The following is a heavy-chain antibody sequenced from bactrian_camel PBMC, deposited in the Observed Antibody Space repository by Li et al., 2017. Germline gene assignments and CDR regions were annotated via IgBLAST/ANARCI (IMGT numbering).Heavy chain of an antibody. Sequence: HVQLVESGGGSVQAGGSLRLSCTASGDTYGSWCMAWFRQSAGTEREGVAVIDDRGTHYADSVRGRFTISPDSAKNTLILQMNSLKPEDTAVYYCVAPLQPYSDFEPAKWGQGTQVTVS. D-gene: IGHD4*01. V-gene: IGHV3S55*01. CDR1: GDTYGSWC. CDR3: VAPLQPYSDFEPAK. J-gene: IGHJ4*01. CDR2: IDDRGT.